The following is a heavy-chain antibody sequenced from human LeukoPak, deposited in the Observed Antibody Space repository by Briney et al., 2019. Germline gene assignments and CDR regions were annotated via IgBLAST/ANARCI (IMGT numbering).Heavy chain of an antibody. V-gene: IGHV4-59*01. Sequence: NPSETLSLTCTVSGGSISSYYWSWIRQPPGKGLEWIGYIYYSGSTNYNPSLKSRVTISVDTSKNQFSLKLSSVTAADTAVYYCARSYGDYPYGMDVWGQGTTVTVSS. CDR2: IYYSGST. CDR3: ARSYGDYPYGMDV. J-gene: IGHJ6*02. D-gene: IGHD4-17*01. CDR1: GGSISSYY.